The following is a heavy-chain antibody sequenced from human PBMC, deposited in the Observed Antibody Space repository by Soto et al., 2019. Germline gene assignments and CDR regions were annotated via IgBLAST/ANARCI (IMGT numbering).Heavy chain of an antibody. V-gene: IGHV3-33*01. CDR2: IWYDGSNK. CDR1: GFTFSSYG. Sequence: PGGSLRLSCAASGFTFSSYGMHWVRQAPGKGLEWVAVIWYDGSNKYYADSVKGRFTISRDNSKNTLYLQMNSLRAEDTAVYYCARDRGYCSGGSCTRTYYYYGMDVWGQGTTVTVS. J-gene: IGHJ6*02. CDR3: ARDRGYCSGGSCTRTYYYYGMDV. D-gene: IGHD2-15*01.